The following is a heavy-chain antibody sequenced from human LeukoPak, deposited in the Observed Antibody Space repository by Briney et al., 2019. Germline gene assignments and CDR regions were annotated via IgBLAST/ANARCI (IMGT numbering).Heavy chain of an antibody. V-gene: IGHV4-59*12. Sequence: SETLSLTCTVPGGSISSYYWSWIRQPPGKGLEWIGYIYYTGSTNYNPSLKSRVTISVDTSKNQFSLKLSSVTAADTAVYYCARMGLDFDYWGQGTLVTVSS. CDR1: GGSISSYY. CDR3: ARMGLDFDY. J-gene: IGHJ4*02. D-gene: IGHD1-26*01. CDR2: IYYTGST.